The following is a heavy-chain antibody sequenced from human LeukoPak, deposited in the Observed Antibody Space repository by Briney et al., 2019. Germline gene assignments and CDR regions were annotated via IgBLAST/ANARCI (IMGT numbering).Heavy chain of an antibody. CDR3: ARDARPWIQHLIRLDYGMDV. Sequence: KSSETLSLTCTVSGGSISSSSYYWGWIRQPPGKGLEWIGSIYYSGSTYYNPSLMSRVTISVDTSKNQFSLKLSSVTAADTAVYYCARDARPWIQHLIRLDYGMDVWGQGTTVTVSS. CDR2: IYYSGST. J-gene: IGHJ6*02. CDR1: GGSISSSSYY. D-gene: IGHD5-18*01. V-gene: IGHV4-39*07.